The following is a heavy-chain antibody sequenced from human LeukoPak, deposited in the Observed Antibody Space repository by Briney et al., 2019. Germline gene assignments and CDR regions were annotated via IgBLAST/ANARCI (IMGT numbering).Heavy chain of an antibody. J-gene: IGHJ1*01. CDR3: ARGLGSYKYFQH. CDR2: MNPNSGDT. D-gene: IGHD1-26*01. V-gene: IGHV1-8*01. CDR1: GYTFTSYE. Sequence: ASVKVSCKASGYTFTSYEINWVRQATGHGLEWMGWMNPNSGDTAYAQKFQGRITMTRSTSITTAYMELSGLRSEDTAVYYCARGLGSYKYFQHWGQGTLVTVSS.